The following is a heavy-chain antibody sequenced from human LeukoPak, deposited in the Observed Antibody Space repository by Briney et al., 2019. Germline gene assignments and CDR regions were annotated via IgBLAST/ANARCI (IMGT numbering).Heavy chain of an antibody. D-gene: IGHD3-16*01. CDR1: GGSISSYY. CDR2: IYTSGST. J-gene: IGHJ4*02. CDR3: ARFTLAPRNYFDY. Sequence: SGTLSLTCTVSGGSISSYYWSWIWQPAGKGLEWIGRIYTSGSTNYNPSLKSRVTMSVDTSKNQFSLKLSSVTAADTAVYYCARFTLAPRNYFDYWGQGTLVTVSS. V-gene: IGHV4-4*07.